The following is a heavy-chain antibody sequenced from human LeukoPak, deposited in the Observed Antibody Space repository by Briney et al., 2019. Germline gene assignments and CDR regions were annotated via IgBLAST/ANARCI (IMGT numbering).Heavy chain of an antibody. V-gene: IGHV5-51*01. D-gene: IGHD5-18*01. CDR2: IYPGDSDT. CDR3: ARHWEVYSYGSPPRYYYYMDV. J-gene: IGHJ6*03. CDR1: RNTFTNYW. Sequence: GESLKISCKGSRNTFTNYWIGWVRQMPGKGLEWMGIIYPGDSDTRYSPSFQGQVTISADKSISTAYLQWSSLKASDTAMYYCARHWEVYSYGSPPRYYYYMDVWGKGTTVTVSS.